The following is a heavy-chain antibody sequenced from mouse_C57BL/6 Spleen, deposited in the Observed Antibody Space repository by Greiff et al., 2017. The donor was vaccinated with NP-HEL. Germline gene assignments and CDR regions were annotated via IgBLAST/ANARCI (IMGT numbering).Heavy chain of an antibody. CDR1: GYTFTSYW. V-gene: IGHV1-59*01. CDR2: IDPSASYT. J-gene: IGHJ2*01. Sequence: VQLQQPGAELVRPGTSVKLSCKASGYTFTSYWMHWVKQRPGQGLEWIGVIDPSASYTTYNQKFTGKATLTVDTSSSTAYMQLSSLTSEDSAVYYCARSGKNLYYGNSVDYWGQGTTLTVSS. D-gene: IGHD2-1*01. CDR3: ARSGKNLYYGNSVDY.